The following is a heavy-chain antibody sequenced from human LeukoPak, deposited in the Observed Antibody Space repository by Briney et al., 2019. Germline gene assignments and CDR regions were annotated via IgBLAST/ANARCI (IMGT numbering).Heavy chain of an antibody. CDR1: GGSISNFY. CDR2: IYSSGST. Sequence: PSETLSLTCTVSGGSISNFYWSWIRQSAGKTLEWIGRIYSSGSTNYNPSLKSRVTMSLDTSKNQFSLKLSSVTAADTAVYFCARETTGAGTARPFDYWGQGTLVTVSS. V-gene: IGHV4-4*07. CDR3: ARETTGAGTARPFDY. D-gene: IGHD6-13*01. J-gene: IGHJ4*02.